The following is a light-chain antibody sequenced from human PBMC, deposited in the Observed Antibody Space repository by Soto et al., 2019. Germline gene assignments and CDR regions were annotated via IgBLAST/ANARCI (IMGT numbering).Light chain of an antibody. V-gene: IGLV2-14*01. CDR2: EVS. CDR1: SSDAGDYNY. CDR3: SSYTSGRTV. Sequence: QSALTQPASVSGSPGHLITISCTGTSSDAGDYNYASWYQQHPGKAPKLMIYEVSNRPSGVSDRFSGSKSGNTASLTISGLQAEDEADYYCSSYTSGRTVFGGGTKLTVL. J-gene: IGLJ2*01.